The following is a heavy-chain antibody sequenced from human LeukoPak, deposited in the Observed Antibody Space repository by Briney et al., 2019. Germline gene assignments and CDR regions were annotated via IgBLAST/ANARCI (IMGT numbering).Heavy chain of an antibody. CDR1: GFTFTSYS. CDR3: ARMIGEIYCSGGSCYLDY. CDR2: ISSSSSTI. D-gene: IGHD2-15*01. V-gene: IGHV3-48*02. Sequence: PGGSLRLSCAASGFTFTSYSMNWVRQAPGKGLEWVSYISSSSSTIYYADSVKGRFTISRDNAKNSLYLQMNSLRDEDTAVYYCARMIGEIYCSGGSCYLDYWGQGTLVTVSS. J-gene: IGHJ4*02.